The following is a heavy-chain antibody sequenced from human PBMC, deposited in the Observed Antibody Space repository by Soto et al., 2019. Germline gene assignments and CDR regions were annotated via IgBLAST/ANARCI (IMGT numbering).Heavy chain of an antibody. CDR2: INHSGST. CDR3: ARRMTTVTNFDY. D-gene: IGHD4-17*01. CDR1: GGSFSGYY. J-gene: IGHJ4*02. Sequence: PSETLSLTCAVYGGSFSGYYWSWIRQPPGKGLEWIGEINHSGSTNYNPSLKSRVTISVDTSKNQFSLKLSSVTAADTAAYYCARRMTTVTNFDYWGQGTLVTVSS. V-gene: IGHV4-34*01.